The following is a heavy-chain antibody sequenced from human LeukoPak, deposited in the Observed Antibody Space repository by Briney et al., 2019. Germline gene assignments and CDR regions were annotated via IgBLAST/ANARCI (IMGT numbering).Heavy chain of an antibody. CDR2: IIPIFGTA. J-gene: IGHJ4*02. V-gene: IGHV1-69*05. Sequence: SVKVSCKASGGTFSSYAISWVRQAPGQGLEWMGRIIPIFGTANYAQKFQGRVTITTDESTSTAYMELSSPRSEDTAVYYCARVTPDYYGSGSYGYYFDYWGQGTLVTVSS. CDR1: GGTFSSYA. D-gene: IGHD3-10*01. CDR3: ARVTPDYYGSGSYGYYFDY.